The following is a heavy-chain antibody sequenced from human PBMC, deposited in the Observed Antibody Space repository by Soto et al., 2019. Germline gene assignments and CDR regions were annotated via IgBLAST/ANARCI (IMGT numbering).Heavy chain of an antibody. V-gene: IGHV1-69*01. CDR3: ARGMCATTVTTLGRGGCFDP. Sequence: QVQLVQSGAEVKKPGSSVKVSCKASGGTFSSYAISWVRQAPGQGLEWMGGIIPIFGTANYAQKFQGRVTITADESTSTAYMELSSLRSEDTAVYYCARGMCATTVTTLGRGGCFDPWGQGTLVTVSS. CDR2: IIPIFGTA. CDR1: GGTFSSYA. J-gene: IGHJ5*02. D-gene: IGHD4-17*01.